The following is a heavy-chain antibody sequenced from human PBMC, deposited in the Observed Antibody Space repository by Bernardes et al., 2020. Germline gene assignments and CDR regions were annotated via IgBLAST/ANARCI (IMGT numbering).Heavy chain of an antibody. Sequence: GASLNISCKGSGYSFTTYWIAWVRQIPGKGLEWMGIIYPGDSDTSYSPSFQGQVTISADKSISTVYLQWSSLKASDTAMYYCARSEGSRYHFNYWGQGTLVTVSS. V-gene: IGHV5-51*01. CDR3: ARSEGSRYHFNY. CDR1: GYSFTTYW. J-gene: IGHJ4*02. CDR2: IYPGDSDT. D-gene: IGHD6-13*01.